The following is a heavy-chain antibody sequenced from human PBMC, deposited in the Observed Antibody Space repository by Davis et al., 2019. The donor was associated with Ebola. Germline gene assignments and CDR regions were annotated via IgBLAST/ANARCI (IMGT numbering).Heavy chain of an antibody. Sequence: PSETLSLTCAVSGGSISSGGYSWSWIRQPPGKGLEWIGYINHSGSTNYNPSLKSRVTISVDTSKKQFSLKLSSVTAADTAVYYCARFRVGRLLDYWGQGTLVTVSS. CDR3: ARFRVGRLLDY. V-gene: IGHV4-30-2*01. D-gene: IGHD1-26*01. CDR1: GGSISSGGYS. CDR2: INHSGST. J-gene: IGHJ4*02.